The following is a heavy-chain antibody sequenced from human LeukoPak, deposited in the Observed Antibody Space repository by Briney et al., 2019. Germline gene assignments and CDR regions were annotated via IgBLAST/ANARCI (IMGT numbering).Heavy chain of an antibody. CDR3: ARTPGMDWFDP. Sequence: PSETLSLTCTVSGGSISSYYWSWIRQPPGTGLEWIGYIYYSGSTNYNPSLKSRVTISVDTSKNQFSLKLSSVTAADTAVYYCARTPGMDWFDPWGQGTLVTVSS. V-gene: IGHV4-59*12. CDR2: IYYSGST. D-gene: IGHD3-10*01. CDR1: GGSISSYY. J-gene: IGHJ5*02.